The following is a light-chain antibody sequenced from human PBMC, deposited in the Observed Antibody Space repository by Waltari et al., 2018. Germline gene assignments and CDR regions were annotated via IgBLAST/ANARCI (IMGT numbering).Light chain of an antibody. CDR2: ASS. J-gene: IGKJ3*01. CDR1: HSISNN. CDR3: QQYYSYPFT. V-gene: IGKV3-20*01. Sequence: EIVLTQSPGILSLSPGERATVSCRASHSISNNLAWYQQKLGQSPRLLIYASSIRASDIPDRFSGSGSGTDFTLTISRLEPEDFATYYCQQYYSYPFTFGPGTKVDIK.